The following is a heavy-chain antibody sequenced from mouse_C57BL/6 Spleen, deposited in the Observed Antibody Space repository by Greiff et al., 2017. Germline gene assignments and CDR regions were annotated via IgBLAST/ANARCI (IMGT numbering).Heavy chain of an antibody. CDR1: GFTFSDYG. J-gene: IGHJ4*01. V-gene: IGHV5-17*01. CDR3: AGGDSVYYYAMDY. Sequence: EVQRVESGGGLVKPGGSLKLSCAASGFTFSDYGMHWVRQAPEKGLEWVAYISSGSSTIYYADTVKGRFTTSRDNAKNTLFLQMTSLRSEDTAMYYCAGGDSVYYYAMDYWGQGTSVTVSS. CDR2: ISSGSSTI.